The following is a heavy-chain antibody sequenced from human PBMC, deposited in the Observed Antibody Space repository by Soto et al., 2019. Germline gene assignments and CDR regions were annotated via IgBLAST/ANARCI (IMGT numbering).Heavy chain of an antibody. CDR1: GGSVSSGSYY. V-gene: IGHV4-61*01. D-gene: IGHD6-13*01. Sequence: PSETLSLTCTVSGGSVSSGSYYWSWIRQPPGKGLEWIGYIYYSGSTNYNPSLKSRVTMSVDTSKNQFSLKLSSVTAADTAVYYCARFSFSSSWEIDYWGQGTLVTVSS. J-gene: IGHJ4*02. CDR2: IYYSGST. CDR3: ARFSFSSSWEIDY.